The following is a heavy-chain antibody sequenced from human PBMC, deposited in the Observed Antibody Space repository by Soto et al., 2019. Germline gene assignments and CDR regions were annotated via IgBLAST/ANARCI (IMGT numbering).Heavy chain of an antibody. D-gene: IGHD3-3*01. J-gene: IGHJ4*02. CDR2: IYYSGST. V-gene: IGHV4-31*03. Sequence: SETLSLTCTVSGGSISSGGYYWSWIRQHPGKGLEWIGYIYYSGSTYYNPSLKSRVTISVDTSKNQFSLKLSSVTAADTAVYYCARSGDFWSGYYPSFDYWGQGTLVTVSS. CDR1: GGSISSGGYY. CDR3: ARSGDFWSGYYPSFDY.